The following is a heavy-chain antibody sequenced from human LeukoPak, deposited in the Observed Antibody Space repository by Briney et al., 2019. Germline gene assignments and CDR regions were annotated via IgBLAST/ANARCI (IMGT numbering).Heavy chain of an antibody. CDR3: AELGITMIGGV. V-gene: IGHV3-48*03. D-gene: IGHD3-10*02. Sequence: GGSLRLSCAASGFTFSTYEMNWVRQPPGKGLEWVSYIRSSGSTIYYADSVKGRFTISRDNAKYSLYLQMNILRAEDTAVYYCAELGITMIGGVWGKGTTVTISS. CDR2: IRSSGSTI. J-gene: IGHJ6*04. CDR1: GFTFSTYE.